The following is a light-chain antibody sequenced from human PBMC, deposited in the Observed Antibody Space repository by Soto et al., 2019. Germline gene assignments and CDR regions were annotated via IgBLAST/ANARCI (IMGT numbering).Light chain of an antibody. Sequence: QSALTQPASVSGSPGQSITISCTGTSSDVGGYNFVSWYQQHPGKPPKLIIYAVNNRPSGVSDRFSASKSGNTASLTISGRQAEDEADYYCTSYPVSTALVLFGGGTKLTVL. CDR3: TSYPVSTALVL. V-gene: IGLV2-14*01. CDR2: AVN. J-gene: IGLJ3*02. CDR1: SSDVGGYNF.